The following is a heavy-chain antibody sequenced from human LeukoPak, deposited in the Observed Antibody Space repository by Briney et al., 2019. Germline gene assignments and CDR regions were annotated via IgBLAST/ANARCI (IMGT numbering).Heavy chain of an antibody. Sequence: GGSLRLSCIASGVDIGSSWMSWVRQSPGKRLEWVANVNPGGSVQNYVDSVTGRFTISRDNAKNSLYLQMNNLRADDTAVYYCATTFPYCSEDNCALGGQGTLVTVSS. CDR1: GVDIGSSW. CDR3: ATTFPYCSEDNCAL. V-gene: IGHV3-7*01. D-gene: IGHD2-15*01. CDR2: VNPGGSVQ. J-gene: IGHJ1*01.